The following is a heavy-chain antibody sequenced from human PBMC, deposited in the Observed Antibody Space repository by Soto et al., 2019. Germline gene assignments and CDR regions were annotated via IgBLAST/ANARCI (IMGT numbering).Heavy chain of an antibody. CDR2: IRGSDFDAV. Sequence: EVPMVESGGSLVQPGGSLRLSFVVSGFTFSPYSMNWVRQAPGKALEWISYIRGSDFDAVSYADSVKGRFTISRDNAENSLHLQMNSLRPEDTAVYFCARDSGWAFDYWGQGVLVTVSS. V-gene: IGHV3-48*01. J-gene: IGHJ4*02. D-gene: IGHD3-16*01. CDR1: GFTFSPYS. CDR3: ARDSGWAFDY.